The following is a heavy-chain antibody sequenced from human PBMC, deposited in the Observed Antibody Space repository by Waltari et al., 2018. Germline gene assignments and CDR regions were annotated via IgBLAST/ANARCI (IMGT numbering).Heavy chain of an antibody. J-gene: IGHJ4*02. V-gene: IGHV4-39*07. D-gene: IGHD6-19*01. CDR3: ARLGRGSGWDYFDY. CDR2: IYYSGST. CDR1: GGSISSSSYY. Sequence: QLQLQESGPGLVKPSETLSLTCTVSGGSISSSSYYLGWIRQPPGKGLEWIGSIYYSGSTYYNPSLKSRVTISVDTSKNQFSLKLSSVTAADTTVYYCARLGRGSGWDYFDYWGQGTLVTVSS.